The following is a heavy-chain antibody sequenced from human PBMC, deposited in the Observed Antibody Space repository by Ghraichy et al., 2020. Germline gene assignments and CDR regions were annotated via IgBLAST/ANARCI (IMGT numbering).Heavy chain of an antibody. Sequence: SETLSLTCAVSGGSINSGNYSFSWIRQPPGTGLEWIDYIYHSGSTYYNPSLKSRVTISADRSKNQISLKLTSVTAADTAVYYCARAPYDDDGFYDDGFDIWGQGTMITVSS. J-gene: IGHJ3*02. D-gene: IGHD3-22*01. CDR1: GGSINSGNYS. CDR2: IYHSGST. V-gene: IGHV4-30-2*01. CDR3: ARAPYDDDGFYDDGFDI.